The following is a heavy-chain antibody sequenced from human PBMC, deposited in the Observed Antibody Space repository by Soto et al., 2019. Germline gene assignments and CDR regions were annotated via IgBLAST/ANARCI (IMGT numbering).Heavy chain of an antibody. V-gene: IGHV1-8*01. CDR3: AREDYYGSGTYDY. CDR1: GYTFTNYN. Sequence: QVQLVQSGAEVKKPGASVKVSCKASGYTFTNYNINWVRQATGQGLEWMGWMNPNSGNTDYAQTFQGRVTMTGSPSISTAYMELSSLRSEDTAVYYCAREDYYGSGTYDYWGQGTLVTVSS. D-gene: IGHD3-10*01. J-gene: IGHJ4*02. CDR2: MNPNSGNT.